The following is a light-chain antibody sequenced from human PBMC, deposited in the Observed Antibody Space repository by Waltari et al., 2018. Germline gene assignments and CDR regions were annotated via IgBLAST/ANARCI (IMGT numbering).Light chain of an antibody. Sequence: DIQMTQSPSTLSASLGERATITCRASQSISSWLAWYQQKPGKAPKLLIYKASSLESGVPSRFSGSGSGTEFTLTISSLQPDDFATYYCQQYNTYWTFGQGTKVEIK. CDR2: KAS. CDR3: QQYNTYWT. CDR1: QSISSW. V-gene: IGKV1-5*03. J-gene: IGKJ1*01.